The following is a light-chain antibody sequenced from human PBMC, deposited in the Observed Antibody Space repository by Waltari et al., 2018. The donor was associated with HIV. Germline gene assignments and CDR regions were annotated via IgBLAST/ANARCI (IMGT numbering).Light chain of an antibody. V-gene: IGLV1-51*01. CDR2: DND. CDR3: GTWDTSLSAGEV. Sequence: QSVLTQPPSVSAAPGQRVTISCSGSNSNIGNNYVSWYQQLPGTAPKPLIYDNDKRPSGIPARFSGSKSGTSATLGITGLQTGDEADYYCGTWDTSLSAGEVFGGGTKLTVL. J-gene: IGLJ3*02. CDR1: NSNIGNNY.